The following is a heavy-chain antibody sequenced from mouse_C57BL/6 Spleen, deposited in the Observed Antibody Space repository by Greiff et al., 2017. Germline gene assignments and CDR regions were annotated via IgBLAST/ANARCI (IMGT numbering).Heavy chain of an antibody. CDR2: IYPGSGST. D-gene: IGHD2-3*01. Sequence: QVQLKQPGAELVKPGASVKMSCKASGYTFTSYWITWVKQRPGQGLEWIGDIYPGSGSTNYNEKFKSKATLTVDTSSSTAYMHLSSLTSEDSAVYYCARTDGYHYAMDYWGQGTSVTVSS. CDR3: ARTDGYHYAMDY. V-gene: IGHV1-55*01. J-gene: IGHJ4*01. CDR1: GYTFTSYW.